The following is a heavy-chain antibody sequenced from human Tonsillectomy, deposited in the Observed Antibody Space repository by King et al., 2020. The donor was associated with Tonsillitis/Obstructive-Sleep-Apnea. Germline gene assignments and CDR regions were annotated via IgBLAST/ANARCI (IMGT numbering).Heavy chain of an antibody. D-gene: IGHD1-1*01. CDR3: APQIPSTDGKTSWFDP. V-gene: IGHV1-69*10. CDR1: GGTVSNYA. Sequence: QLVQSGAEVKKPGSSVKVSCKAAGGTVSNYAISWVRQAPGQGLEWMGGIIPILGVTNYTQKFQGRVTITADRPTTTAYMELISLRSEDTAVYYCAPQIPSTDGKTSWFDPWGQGTLVTVSS. CDR2: IIPILGVT. J-gene: IGHJ5*02.